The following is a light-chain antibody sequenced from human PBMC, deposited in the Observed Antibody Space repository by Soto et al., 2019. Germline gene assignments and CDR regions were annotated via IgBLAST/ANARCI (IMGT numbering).Light chain of an antibody. CDR3: QQYNNWRPIT. CDR1: QSVSSN. CDR2: GAS. Sequence: EILMTQSPSTLAVAPGERATLSCRASQSVSSNLAWYQQKPGQAPRLVIYGASTRATGIPARFSGSGSGTEFTLTISGLQYEDLAVYYCQQYNNWRPITFGQGTRLEIK. V-gene: IGKV3-15*01. J-gene: IGKJ5*01.